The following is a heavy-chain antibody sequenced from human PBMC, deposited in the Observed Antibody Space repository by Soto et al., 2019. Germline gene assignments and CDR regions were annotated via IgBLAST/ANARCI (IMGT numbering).Heavy chain of an antibody. CDR1: GGSIYTYY. D-gene: IGHD4-17*01. CDR3: AREDSTEGGMDV. CDR2: ISDGGSN. V-gene: IGHV4-59*01. J-gene: IGHJ6*02. Sequence: SETLSLTCNVSGGSIYTYYWNWIRQSPGKGLEWIGYISDGGSNNYNPSLKSRVTISVDTSKKQVSLKLSSVSAPDTAVYYCAREDSTEGGMDVWGQGTTVTVSS.